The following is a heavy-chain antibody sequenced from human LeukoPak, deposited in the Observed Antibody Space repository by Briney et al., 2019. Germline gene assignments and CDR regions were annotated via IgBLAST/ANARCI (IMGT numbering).Heavy chain of an antibody. J-gene: IGHJ6*03. CDR3: ASYTQRPPGMVG. D-gene: IGHD2-2*02. Sequence: GGSLRLSPALSRVTLSVARVCAGSEAPEKRLECVAVTVGADDVIQYADSVKGRFTISTDNSKNTVYLQMNSLRAEDTELYFSASYTQRPPGMVGCGGGTNVTVSS. CDR2: TVGADDVI. V-gene: IGHV3-23*01. CDR1: RVTLSVARV.